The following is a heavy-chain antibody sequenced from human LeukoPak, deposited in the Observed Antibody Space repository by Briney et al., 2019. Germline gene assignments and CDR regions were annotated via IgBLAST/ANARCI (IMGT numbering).Heavy chain of an antibody. CDR1: GFTFSSAW. V-gene: IGHV3-15*01. CDR3: STEGTTYGHHGLDA. Sequence: GGSLRLSCAASGFTFSSAWVSWVRQAPGRGLEWVGHIQGKTTGGTTDYAAPVEDRFTISRDDSKNMVYLQMSSLRAEDTAVCFCSTEGTTYGHHGLDAWGEGTTVTVSS. CDR2: IQGKTTGGTT. J-gene: IGHJ6*04. D-gene: IGHD1-14*01.